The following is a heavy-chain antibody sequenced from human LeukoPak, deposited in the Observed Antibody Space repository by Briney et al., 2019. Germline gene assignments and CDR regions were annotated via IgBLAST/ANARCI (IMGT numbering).Heavy chain of an antibody. V-gene: IGHV3-7*01. Sequence: GGSLRLSCAASGFTFSSYWMSWVRQAPGKGLEWVANIKQDGSEKYYVDSVKGRFTISRDNAKNSLYLQMNSLRAEDTAVYYCARDQGGWGYYYYMDVWGKGTTVTVSS. J-gene: IGHJ6*03. D-gene: IGHD2-15*01. CDR1: GFTFSSYW. CDR3: ARDQGGWGYYYYMDV. CDR2: IKQDGSEK.